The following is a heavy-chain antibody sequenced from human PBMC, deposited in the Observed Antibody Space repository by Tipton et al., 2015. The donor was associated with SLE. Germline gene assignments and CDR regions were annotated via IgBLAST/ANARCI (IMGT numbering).Heavy chain of an antibody. V-gene: IGHV3-48*03. CDR1: GFTFSSHM. CDR2: ISITGSSTI. D-gene: IGHD3-16*01. CDR3: ARVSGLGNYAHADS. Sequence: GSLRLSCAASGFTFSSHMMNWVRQAPGKGLEWISYISITGSSTIHYADSVKGRFTISRDNAKNSLYLQMNSLRVEDTAVYYCARVSGLGNYAHADSWGQGTLITVSS. J-gene: IGHJ4*02.